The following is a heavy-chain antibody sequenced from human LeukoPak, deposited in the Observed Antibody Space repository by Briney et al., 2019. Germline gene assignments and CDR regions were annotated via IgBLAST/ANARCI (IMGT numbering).Heavy chain of an antibody. CDR1: GYSFADYY. D-gene: IGHD6-19*01. J-gene: IGHJ4*02. CDR2: IDPSGGST. Sequence: ASVKVSCKASGYSFADYYMHWVRQAPGQGLEWMGIIDPSGGSTIYAQKFQGRVTMTRDMSTSTVYMQLSSLRSDDTAVYYCARGGHGTSVAVAGTGDYWGQGTLVTVSS. CDR3: ARGGHGTSVAVAGTGDY. V-gene: IGHV1-46*01.